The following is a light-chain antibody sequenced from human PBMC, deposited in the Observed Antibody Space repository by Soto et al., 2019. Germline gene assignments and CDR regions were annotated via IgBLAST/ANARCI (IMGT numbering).Light chain of an antibody. V-gene: IGKV3-20*01. CDR2: GAS. CDR1: QSVSRNY. Sequence: EIVLTQSPGTLSLSAGERATLSCRASQSVSRNYLAWYQHKPGQAPTALIYGASNKATGVPDRFSGSGSGTDFTLTISRLEPEDFAVYYCQNYDTSPTFGQGTKVDNK. J-gene: IGKJ1*01. CDR3: QNYDTSPT.